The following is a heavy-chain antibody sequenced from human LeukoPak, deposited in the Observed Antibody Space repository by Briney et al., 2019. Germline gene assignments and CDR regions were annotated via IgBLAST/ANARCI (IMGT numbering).Heavy chain of an antibody. V-gene: IGHV3-20*04. J-gene: IGHJ4*02. CDR1: GFTFDGYG. CDR3: ARGDCSSTSCPVDY. D-gene: IGHD2-2*01. Sequence: GGSLRLSCAASGFTFDGYGMSWVRQAPGKGLEWVSGINWNGGSTGYADSVKGRFTISRDNAKNSLYLQMNSLRAEDTALYYCARGDCSSTSCPVDYWGQGTLVTVSS. CDR2: INWNGGST.